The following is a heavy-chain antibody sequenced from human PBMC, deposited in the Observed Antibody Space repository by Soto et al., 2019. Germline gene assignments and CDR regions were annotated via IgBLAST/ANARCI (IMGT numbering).Heavy chain of an antibody. V-gene: IGHV3-48*03. CDR1: GFTFSSYE. CDR3: SLVPILDH. J-gene: IGHJ4*02. Sequence: GGSLRLSCAGSGFTFSSYEMNWVRQAPGKGLEWVSYISSSGSTIYHADSVKGRFIISRDNAKNSLYLQMNSLRAEDTAVYYCSLVPILDHWGQGTLVTVSS. D-gene: IGHD2-8*02. CDR2: ISSSGSTI.